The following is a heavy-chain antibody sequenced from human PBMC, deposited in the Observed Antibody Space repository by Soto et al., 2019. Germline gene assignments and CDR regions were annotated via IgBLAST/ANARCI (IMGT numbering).Heavy chain of an antibody. CDR2: INHSGST. CDR3: ATSGPSGSYGTRYYFDY. V-gene: IGHV4-34*01. Sequence: SETLSLTCAVYGGSFSGYYWSWIRQPPGKGLEWIGEINHSGSTNYNPSLKSRVNISVDTSKNQFSMKLSSVTAADTALYYCATSGPSGSYGTRYYFDYWGQGTLVT. D-gene: IGHD1-26*01. J-gene: IGHJ4*02. CDR1: GGSFSGYY.